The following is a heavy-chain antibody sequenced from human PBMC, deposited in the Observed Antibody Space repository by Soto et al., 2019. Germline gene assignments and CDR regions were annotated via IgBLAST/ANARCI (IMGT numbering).Heavy chain of an antibody. J-gene: IGHJ6*02. CDR1: GFILRSNG. V-gene: IGHV3-30*18. CDR2: SSFDGTKT. CDR3: AKDRGYDYKNGLDV. Sequence: QEHLVESGGGVDQPGESLRLSCAASGFILRSNGMHWVHQAPGKGLEWVAVSSFDGTKTYYADSVKGRFTISRDTPNNTLHLQMTSLRVEDTAIYYCAKDRGYDYKNGLDVWGQGTTVTVSS. D-gene: IGHD5-12*01.